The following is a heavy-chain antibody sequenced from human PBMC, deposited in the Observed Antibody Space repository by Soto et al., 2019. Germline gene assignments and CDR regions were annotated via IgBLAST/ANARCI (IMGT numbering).Heavy chain of an antibody. J-gene: IGHJ6*02. Sequence: ASVKVSCKASGYTFTSYGISWVRQAPGQGLEWMGWISAYNGNTNYAQKLQGRVTMTTDTSTSTAYMELRSLRSDDTAVYYCARDRRSSGSYYLYYYYGMDVWGQGTTVTVSS. CDR3: ARDRRSSGSYYLYYYYGMDV. V-gene: IGHV1-18*01. CDR1: GYTFTSYG. CDR2: ISAYNGNT. D-gene: IGHD1-26*01.